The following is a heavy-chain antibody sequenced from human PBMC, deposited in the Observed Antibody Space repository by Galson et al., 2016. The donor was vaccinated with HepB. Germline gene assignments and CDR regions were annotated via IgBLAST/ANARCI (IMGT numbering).Heavy chain of an antibody. D-gene: IGHD6-19*01. CDR1: GYTFTSYA. J-gene: IGHJ4*02. Sequence: SVKVSCKASGYTFTSYALLWVRQAPGQRPEWMGWINIGNGRTIYSQNLQGRITLTRDTTASTAYMDLSSLRSADTAVYYCARGGWSFDYWGQGTLITVSS. CDR2: INIGNGRT. CDR3: ARGGWSFDY. V-gene: IGHV1-3*04.